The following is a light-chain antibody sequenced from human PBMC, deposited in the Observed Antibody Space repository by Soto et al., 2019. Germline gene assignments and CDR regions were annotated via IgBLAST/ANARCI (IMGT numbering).Light chain of an antibody. CDR2: EVS. Sequence: QSVLAQPASVSGSPGQSITISCTGSSSDVGTYNLVSWYQRHPGKAPKLIISEVSKRPSGISSRFSGSRSGNTASLTISGLQAEDEAFYDCCSYAVGASYVFGPGTKVTVL. CDR1: SSDVGTYNL. V-gene: IGLV2-23*02. CDR3: CSYAVGASYV. J-gene: IGLJ1*01.